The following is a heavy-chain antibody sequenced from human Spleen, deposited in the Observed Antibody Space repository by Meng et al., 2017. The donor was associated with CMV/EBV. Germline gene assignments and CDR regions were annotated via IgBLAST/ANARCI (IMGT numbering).Heavy chain of an antibody. CDR2: ISSSSSYT. CDR1: GFTFSDYY. Sequence: QLFGSGGVLVKPGGSLGLACAASGFTFSDYYMSWIRQAPGKGLEWVSYISSSSSYTNYADSVKGRFTISRDNAKNSLYLQMNSLRAEDTAVYYCARAEGYSSGWWPWGYWGQGTLVTVSS. D-gene: IGHD6-19*01. CDR3: ARAEGYSSGWWPWGY. V-gene: IGHV3-11*03. J-gene: IGHJ4*02.